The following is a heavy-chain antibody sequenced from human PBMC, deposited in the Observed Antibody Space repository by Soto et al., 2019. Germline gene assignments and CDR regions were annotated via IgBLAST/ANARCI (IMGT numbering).Heavy chain of an antibody. D-gene: IGHD3-22*01. J-gene: IGHJ4*02. CDR3: ARVYYYDSSGYSY. V-gene: IGHV3-23*01. Sequence: EVQLLESGGGLVQPGGSLRLSCAASGFTFSSYAMSWVRQAPGKGLEWVSAIVGSGGNTYYADSVKGRFTISRDNSKNTLYLQKNSLRAEDTATYYCARVYYYDSSGYSYWGQGTLVTVSS. CDR1: GFTFSSYA. CDR2: IVGSGGNT.